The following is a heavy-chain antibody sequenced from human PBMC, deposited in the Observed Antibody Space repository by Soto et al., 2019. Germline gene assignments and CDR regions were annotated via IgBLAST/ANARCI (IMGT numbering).Heavy chain of an antibody. Sequence: QVQLVQSGAEVKKPGSSVKVSCKASGGTFSSYAISWVRQAPGQGLEWMGGIIPIFGTANYAQKFQGRVTITADESTSTAYMELSSLRSEDTAVYYCAREGGGDYGGNSDYLDYWGQGTLVTVSS. CDR1: GGTFSSYA. D-gene: IGHD4-17*01. V-gene: IGHV1-69*01. CDR2: IIPIFGTA. J-gene: IGHJ4*02. CDR3: AREGGGDYGGNSDYLDY.